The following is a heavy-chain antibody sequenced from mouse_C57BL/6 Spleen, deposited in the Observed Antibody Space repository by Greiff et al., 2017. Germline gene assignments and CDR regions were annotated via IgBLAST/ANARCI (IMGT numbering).Heavy chain of an antibody. J-gene: IGHJ3*01. Sequence: VQLQQSGAELMKPGASVKLSCKASGYTFTGYWLAWVKQRPGHGLEWIGEILPGSGSTNYNEKFKGKATVTEDTSSNTAYMQLSSLTSEDSAIYSSARTYDGYSGFADWGKGTLVTVAA. CDR3: ARTYDGYSGFAD. CDR1: GYTFTGYW. D-gene: IGHD2-3*01. CDR2: ILPGSGST. V-gene: IGHV1-9*01.